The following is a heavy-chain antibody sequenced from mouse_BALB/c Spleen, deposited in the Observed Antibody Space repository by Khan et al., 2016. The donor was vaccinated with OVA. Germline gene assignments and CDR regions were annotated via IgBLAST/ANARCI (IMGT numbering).Heavy chain of an antibody. CDR1: GYSFTRYC. CDR3: ARTKYRARY. D-gene: IGHD3-3*01. CDR2: IWAGGST. J-gene: IGHJ2*01. Sequence: QVQLQQSGPGLVAPSQSLSITCTASGYSFTRYCVHWVRQPPGKGLEWLGLIWAGGSTIYNGALMSRRIISKDNTKSLVFLIVNSLQNEDTGVYYCARTKYRARYWGQGTTLTVS. V-gene: IGHV2-9*02.